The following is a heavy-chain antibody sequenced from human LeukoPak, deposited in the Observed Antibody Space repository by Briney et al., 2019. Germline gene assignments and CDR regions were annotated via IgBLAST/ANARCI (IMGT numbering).Heavy chain of an antibody. CDR1: GYTFSNYC. V-gene: IGHV1-2*02. D-gene: IGHD6-19*01. J-gene: IGHJ3*02. CDR3: ARDRPPYSSGWFNAFDI. Sequence: ASVKVSCKASGYTFSNYCMHWVRQAPGQGLEWMGWINPNSGGTNYAQKFQGRVTMTRDTSISTAYMELSSLRSDDTAVYYCARDRPPYSSGWFNAFDIWGQGTMVTVSS. CDR2: INPNSGGT.